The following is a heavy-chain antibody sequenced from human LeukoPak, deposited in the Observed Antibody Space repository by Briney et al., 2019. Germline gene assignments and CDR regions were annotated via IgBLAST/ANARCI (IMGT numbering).Heavy chain of an antibody. CDR3: ARVRYGDYGFDVFNI. D-gene: IGHD4-17*01. J-gene: IGHJ3*02. V-gene: IGHV3-7*03. CDR2: IKQDGSEK. CDR1: GFTVSSNY. Sequence: GGSLRLSCAASGFTVSSNYMSWVRQAPGKGLEWVANIKQDGSEKYYVDSVKGRFTISRDNAKNSLYLQMSSLRAEDTAVYYCARVRYGDYGFDVFNIWGQGTMVTVSS.